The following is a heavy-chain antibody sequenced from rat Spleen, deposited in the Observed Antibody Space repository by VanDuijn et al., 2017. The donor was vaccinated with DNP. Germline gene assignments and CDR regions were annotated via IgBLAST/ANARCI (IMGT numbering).Heavy chain of an antibody. CDR1: GFTFSNYD. J-gene: IGHJ4*01. CDR2: ISPSGGSI. V-gene: IGHV5-25*01. D-gene: IGHD5-1*01. CDR3: ATHLGARYFDV. Sequence: EVQLVESGGGLVQPGRSLKVSCAVSGFTFSNYDMAWVRQAPTKGLEWVASISPSGGSIYYRDSVKGRFTVSRDNAKSSLYLQMDSLRSEDTATYYCATHLGARYFDVWGQGTPVTVSS.